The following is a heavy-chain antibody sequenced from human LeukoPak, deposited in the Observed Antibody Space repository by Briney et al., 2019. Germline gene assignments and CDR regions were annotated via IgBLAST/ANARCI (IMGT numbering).Heavy chain of an antibody. Sequence: PSETLSLTCTISGDSISSSSYYWGWIRQPPGKGLEWIGDIYYRGSTYYNLSLKSRVSISIDTSNNQFSLTLNSVTAADTALYFCARRRYYDSTGYLDWGQGTLVTVSS. CDR1: GDSISSSSYY. J-gene: IGHJ1*01. D-gene: IGHD3-22*01. CDR2: IYYRGST. CDR3: ARRRYYDSTGYLD. V-gene: IGHV4-39*01.